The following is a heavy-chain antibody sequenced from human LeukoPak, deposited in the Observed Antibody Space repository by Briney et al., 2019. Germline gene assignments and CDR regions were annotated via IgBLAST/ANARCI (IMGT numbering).Heavy chain of an antibody. J-gene: IGHJ4*02. CDR1: GGTFSSYT. CDR2: IIPILGIA. V-gene: IGHV1-69*02. D-gene: IGHD3-9*01. Sequence: SVKVSCKASGGTFSSYTISWVRQAPGQGREWMGRIIPILGIANYAQKFQGRVTITADKSTSTAYMELSSLRSEDTAVYYCATEGLSDYDIPAGFDYWGQGTLVTVSS. CDR3: ATEGLSDYDIPAGFDY.